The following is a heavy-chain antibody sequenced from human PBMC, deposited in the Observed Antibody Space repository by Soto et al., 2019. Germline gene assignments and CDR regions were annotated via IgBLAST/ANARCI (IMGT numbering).Heavy chain of an antibody. CDR3: ARVVVRFLEWSGMDV. V-gene: IGHV3-30-3*01. CDR1: GFTFSSFA. D-gene: IGHD3-3*01. CDR2: ISYDGSNK. Sequence: GGSLRLSCAASGFTFSSFAMHWVRQAPGKGLEWVAVISYDGSNKYYADSVKGRFTISRDNSKNTLYLQMNSLRAEDTAVYYCARVVVRFLEWSGMDVWGQGTTVTVSS. J-gene: IGHJ6*02.